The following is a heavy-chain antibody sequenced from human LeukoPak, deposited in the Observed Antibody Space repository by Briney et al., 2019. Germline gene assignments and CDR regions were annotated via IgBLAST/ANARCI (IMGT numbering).Heavy chain of an antibody. V-gene: IGHV4-34*01. Sequence: SETLSLTCAVYGGSFSGYYWSWIRQPPGKGLEWIGEIIHSGSTNYNPSLKSRVTISVDTSKNQFSLKLSSVTAADTAVYYCARGGIVVVPAAIWFDPWGQGTLVTVSS. CDR2: IIHSGST. CDR3: ARGGIVVVPAAIWFDP. CDR1: GGSFSGYY. J-gene: IGHJ5*02. D-gene: IGHD2-2*01.